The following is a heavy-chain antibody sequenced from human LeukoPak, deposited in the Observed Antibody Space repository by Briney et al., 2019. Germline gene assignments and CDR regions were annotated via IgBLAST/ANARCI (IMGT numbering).Heavy chain of an antibody. V-gene: IGHV3-30-3*01. CDR1: GFTFSSYA. D-gene: IGHD3-22*01. CDR3: ARAGESYYDSSGYPDY. CDR2: ISYDGSNK. Sequence: GGSLRLSCAASGFTFSSYAMHRVRQAPGKGLEWVAVISYDGSNKYYADSVKGRFTISRDNSKNTLYLQMNSLRAEDTAVYYCARAGESYYDSSGYPDYWGQGTLVTVSS. J-gene: IGHJ4*02.